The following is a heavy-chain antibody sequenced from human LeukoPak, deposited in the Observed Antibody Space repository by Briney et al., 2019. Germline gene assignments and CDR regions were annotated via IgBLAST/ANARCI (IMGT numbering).Heavy chain of an antibody. CDR2: IYYSGST. J-gene: IGHJ6*03. CDR1: GGSISSSSYY. V-gene: IGHV4-39*07. CDR3: GRVLAPEYYYYYMDV. Sequence: SETLSLTCTVSGGSISSSSYYWGWIRQPPGKGLEWIGSIYYSGSTYYNPSLKSRVTISVDTSKNQFSLKLSSVTAADTAVYYCGRVLAPEYYYYYMDVWGKGTTVTVSS.